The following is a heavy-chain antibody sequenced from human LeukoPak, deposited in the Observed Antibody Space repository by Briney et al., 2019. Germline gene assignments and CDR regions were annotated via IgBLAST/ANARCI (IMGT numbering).Heavy chain of an antibody. Sequence: GGSLRLSCAASGFTVRSDYMSWVRQAPGKGLEWVSVIYSGGSTYYADSVKGRYTISKDKSKNTVCLQMNSLRFDDTAMYYCARNWFDPWGQGTLVTVSS. V-gene: IGHV3-53*05. CDR3: ARNWFDP. J-gene: IGHJ5*02. CDR2: IYSGGST. CDR1: GFTVRSDY.